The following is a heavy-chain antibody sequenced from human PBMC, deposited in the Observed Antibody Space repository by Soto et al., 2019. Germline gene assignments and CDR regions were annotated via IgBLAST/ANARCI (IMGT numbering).Heavy chain of an antibody. Sequence: ASVKVSCKASGYTFTAYYMHWVRQAPGQGLEWMGIINPSGGSTSYAQKFQGRVTMTRDTSTSTVYMELSSLRSEDTAVYYCARGSGSYYRNDAFDIWGQGTMVTVSS. CDR2: INPSGGST. V-gene: IGHV1-46*01. CDR3: ARGSGSYYRNDAFDI. D-gene: IGHD1-26*01. J-gene: IGHJ3*02. CDR1: GYTFTAYY.